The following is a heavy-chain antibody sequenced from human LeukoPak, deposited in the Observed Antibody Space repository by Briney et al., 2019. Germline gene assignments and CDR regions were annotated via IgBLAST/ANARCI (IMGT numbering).Heavy chain of an antibody. CDR2: ISAYNGNT. J-gene: IGHJ4*02. D-gene: IGHD3-10*01. Sequence: ASVKVSCKASGYTFTSYGISWVRQAPGQGLEWMEWISAYNGNTNYAQKLQGRVTMTTDTSTSTAYMELRSLRSDDTAVYYCARDAKGLLLRYGSGSYDYWGQGTLVTVSS. V-gene: IGHV1-18*01. CDR3: ARDAKGLLLRYGSGSYDY. CDR1: GYTFTSYG.